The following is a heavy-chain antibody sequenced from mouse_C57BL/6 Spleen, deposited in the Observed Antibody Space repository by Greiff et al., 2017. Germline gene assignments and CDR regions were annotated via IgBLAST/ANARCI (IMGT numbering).Heavy chain of an antibody. Sequence: VQLQQSGAELARPGASVKMSCKASGYTFTSYTMHWVKQRPGQGLEWIGYINPSSGYTKYNQKFEDKATLTADKSSSTAYMQLSSLTSEDSAVYYCAREGLTTVVAPFAYWGQGTLVTVSA. J-gene: IGHJ3*01. D-gene: IGHD1-1*01. CDR3: AREGLTTVVAPFAY. V-gene: IGHV1-4*01. CDR1: GYTFTSYT. CDR2: INPSSGYT.